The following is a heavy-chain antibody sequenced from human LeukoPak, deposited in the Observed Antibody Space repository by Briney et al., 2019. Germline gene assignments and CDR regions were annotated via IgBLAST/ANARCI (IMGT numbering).Heavy chain of an antibody. CDR2: ISLTGET. V-gene: IGHV4-4*02. CDR1: GGSISSTYW. CDR3: SRESGAFCPFGY. D-gene: IGHD1-26*01. J-gene: IGHJ4*02. Sequence: KASETLSLTCGVSGGSISSTYWWSWVRQPPGQGLEWIGEISLTGETNYNPSLNGRVTMSLDGSRNQLSLTLTSVTAADTAIYYCSRESGAFCPFGYWGQGTLVIVPP.